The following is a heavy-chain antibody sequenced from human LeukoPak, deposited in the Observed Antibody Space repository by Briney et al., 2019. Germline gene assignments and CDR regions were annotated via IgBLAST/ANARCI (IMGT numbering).Heavy chain of an antibody. CDR2: ISGSGGST. CDR3: AKASCDGGHCPYYFDY. V-gene: IGHV3-23*01. D-gene: IGHD2-21*02. Sequence: GGSLRLSCAASGFTFSSYAMSWVRQAPGKGLEWVSAISGSGGSTYYADSVKGRFTISRDNSKNTLYLQMNSLRAEDTAVYYCAKASCDGGHCPYYFDYWGQGTLVTVSS. J-gene: IGHJ4*02. CDR1: GFTFSSYA.